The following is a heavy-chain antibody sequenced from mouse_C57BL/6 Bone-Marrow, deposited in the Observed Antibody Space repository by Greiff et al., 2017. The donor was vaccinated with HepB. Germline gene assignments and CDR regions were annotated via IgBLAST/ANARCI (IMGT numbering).Heavy chain of an antibody. CDR3: ARAGNYSRFAY. D-gene: IGHD2-1*01. V-gene: IGHV5-9*01. Sequence: EVQLQESGGGLVKPGGSLKLSCAASGFTFSSYTMSWVRQTPEKRLEWVATISGGGGNTYYPDSVKGRFTISRDNAKNTLYLQMSSLRSEDTALYYCARAGNYSRFAYWGQGTLVTVSA. J-gene: IGHJ3*01. CDR2: ISGGGGNT. CDR1: GFTFSSYT.